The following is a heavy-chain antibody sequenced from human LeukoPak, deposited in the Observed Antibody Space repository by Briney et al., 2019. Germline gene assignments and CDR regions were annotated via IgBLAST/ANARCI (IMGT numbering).Heavy chain of an antibody. CDR1: GFTFSSYS. D-gene: IGHD3-16*02. CDR2: ITSSSTYV. CDR3: AKDGYYDYVWGSYRYMGD. J-gene: IGHJ4*02. V-gene: IGHV3-21*04. Sequence: GGSLRLSCAASGFTFSSYSMNWVRHAPGKGLEWVSSITSSSTYVYYADSVKGRFTISRDNSKNTLYLQMNSLRAEDTAVYYCAKDGYYDYVWGSYRYMGDWGQGTLVTVSS.